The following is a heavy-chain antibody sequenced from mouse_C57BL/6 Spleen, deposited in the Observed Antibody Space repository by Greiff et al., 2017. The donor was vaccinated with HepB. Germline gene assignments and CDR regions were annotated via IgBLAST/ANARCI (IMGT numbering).Heavy chain of an antibody. J-gene: IGHJ2*01. CDR2: INYDGSST. V-gene: IGHV5-16*01. CDR3: ARDRSDYDGVYFDY. CDR1: GFTFSDYY. Sequence: EVQLVESEGGLVQPGSSMKLSCTASGFTFSDYYMAWVRQVPEKGLEWVANINYDGSSTYYLDSLKSRFIISRDNAKNILYLQMSSLKSEDTATYYCARDRSDYDGVYFDYWGQGTTLTVSS. D-gene: IGHD2-4*01.